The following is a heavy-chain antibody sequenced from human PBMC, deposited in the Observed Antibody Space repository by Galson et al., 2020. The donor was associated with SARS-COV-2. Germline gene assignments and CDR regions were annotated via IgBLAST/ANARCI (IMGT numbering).Heavy chain of an antibody. V-gene: IGHV4-61*01. CDR3: ARDQVIAGVGTGFDH. Sequence: SETLSLTCTVSGGSVSSGNYYWSWIRQPPGKGLEWIGYISYSGSIKYNTSLMGRVTISADTSKNQVSLSLSSVTAADTAVYYCARDQVIAGVGTGFDHWGQGTLVTVSS. D-gene: IGHD6-13*01. CDR2: ISYSGSI. CDR1: GGSVSSGNYY. J-gene: IGHJ4*02.